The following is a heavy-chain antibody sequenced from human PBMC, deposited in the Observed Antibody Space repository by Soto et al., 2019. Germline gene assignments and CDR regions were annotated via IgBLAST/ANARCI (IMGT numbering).Heavy chain of an antibody. D-gene: IGHD5-18*01. CDR3: ARDLLEGYGHARQPDY. CDR2: ITSSSTYI. J-gene: IGHJ4*02. CDR1: GFTFSAYS. Sequence: LRLSCVASGFTFSAYSMSWVRQAPGQGLEWVSSITSSSTYIYYTRSVEGRFTISRDDAKNSLHLQMNSLRAEDTAVYYCARDLLEGYGHARQPDYWGQGTLVTVSS. V-gene: IGHV3-21*06.